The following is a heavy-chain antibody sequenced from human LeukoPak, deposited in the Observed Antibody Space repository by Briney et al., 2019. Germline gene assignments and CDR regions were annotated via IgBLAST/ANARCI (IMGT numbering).Heavy chain of an antibody. J-gene: IGHJ6*04. D-gene: IGHD5-12*01. CDR1: GGSFSGYY. CDR2: INHSGST. CDR3: ARNGDYCLDV. Sequence: PSETLSLTCAVYGGSFSGYYWSWIRQPPGKGLEWIGEINHSGSTNYNPSLKTRVTISVDKSKNQFSLRLSSVTAADTAVYYCARNGDYCLDVWGKGTTVTVSS. V-gene: IGHV4-34*01.